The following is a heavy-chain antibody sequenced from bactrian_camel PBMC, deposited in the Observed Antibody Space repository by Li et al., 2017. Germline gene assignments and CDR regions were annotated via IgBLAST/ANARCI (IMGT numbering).Heavy chain of an antibody. V-gene: IGHV3S57*01. Sequence: HVQLVESGGGSVQAGGSLRLSCVAAESNAKSSMINYCMGWFRQSPGKEREGVAAISTSGVTYYDDSVKGRFTISQDNAKNTLYLQMNSLKPEDTALYYCAAKPQYSVCPIPAAASDFTYRGQGTQVTVS. J-gene: IGHJ4*01. CDR3: AAKPQYSVCPIPAAASDFTY. CDR2: ISTSGVT. D-gene: IGHD4*01. CDR1: ESNAKSSMINYC.